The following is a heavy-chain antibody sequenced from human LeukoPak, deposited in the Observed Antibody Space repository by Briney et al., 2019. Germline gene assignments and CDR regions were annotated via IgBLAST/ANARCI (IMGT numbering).Heavy chain of an antibody. V-gene: IGHV3-23*01. D-gene: IGHD3-16*01. CDR2: IISGSGGST. J-gene: IGHJ6*03. CDR3: AKGGGAAHYYMDV. Sequence: PGGSLRLSCAASGFSFSPYAMTWVRQAPGKGLEWVSAIISGSGGSTYYADSVGGRFTISRDNSKNTLYLQMNSLRAEDTAVYYCAKGGGAAHYYMDVWGKGTTVTVSS. CDR1: GFSFSPYA.